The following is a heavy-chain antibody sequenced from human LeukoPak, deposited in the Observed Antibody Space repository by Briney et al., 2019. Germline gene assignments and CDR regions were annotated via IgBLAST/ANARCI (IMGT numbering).Heavy chain of an antibody. CDR1: GFTFSRYS. D-gene: IGHD3-10*01. Sequence: GGSLRLSCAASGFTFSRYSMNWVRQAPGKGLEWVSYITSSSSIIYYADSVKGRFTISRDNSKNTLYLQMNRLRAEATAVYYCAREVRSAGDYFDYWGQGTLVTVSS. V-gene: IGHV3-48*01. J-gene: IGHJ4*02. CDR2: ITSSSSII. CDR3: AREVRSAGDYFDY.